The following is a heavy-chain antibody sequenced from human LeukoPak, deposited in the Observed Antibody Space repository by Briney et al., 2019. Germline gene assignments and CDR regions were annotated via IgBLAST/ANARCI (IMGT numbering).Heavy chain of an antibody. CDR1: GYTFTSYG. CDR2: IRAYNGNT. V-gene: IGHV1-18*04. D-gene: IGHD3-9*01. J-gene: IGHJ4*02. Sequence: ASVKVSCKASGYTFTSYGISWVRQAPGQGLGWMGWIRAYNGNTNYAQKLQDRVTMTTDTSTSTAYMELRSLRSDDTAVYYCARDTRRNTYYDIWGIDYWGQGTLVTVSS. CDR3: ARDTRRNTYYDIWGIDY.